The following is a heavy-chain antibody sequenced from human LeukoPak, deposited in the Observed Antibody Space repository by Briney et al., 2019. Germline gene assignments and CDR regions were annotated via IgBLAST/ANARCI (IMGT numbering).Heavy chain of an antibody. CDR2: IIPILGIA. Sequence: ASVKVSCKASGYTFTSYYMHWVRQAPGQGLEWMGRIIPILGIANYAQKFQGRVTITADKSTSTAYMELSSLRSEDTAVYYCARDQWLVSGIDYWGQGTLVTVSS. CDR3: ARDQWLVSGIDY. J-gene: IGHJ4*02. V-gene: IGHV1-69*04. CDR1: GYTFTSYY. D-gene: IGHD6-19*01.